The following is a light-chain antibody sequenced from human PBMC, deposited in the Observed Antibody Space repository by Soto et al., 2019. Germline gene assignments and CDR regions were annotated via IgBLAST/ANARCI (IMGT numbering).Light chain of an antibody. Sequence: QAVVTQEPSLTVSPGGTVTLTCGSTTGTVTSGHYPYWFQQKPGQAPRTLIYDTSNKQSWTPARFSGSLLGGKAALTLSGAQPEDGADYYCLLSDSGARVFGGGTKLTVL. CDR2: DTS. V-gene: IGLV7-46*01. CDR3: LLSDSGARV. J-gene: IGLJ2*01. CDR1: TGTVTSGHY.